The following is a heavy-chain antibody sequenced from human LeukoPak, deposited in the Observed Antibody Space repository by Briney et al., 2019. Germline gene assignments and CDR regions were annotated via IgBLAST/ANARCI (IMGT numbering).Heavy chain of an antibody. V-gene: IGHV3-7*01. J-gene: IGHJ6*04. Sequence: GGSLRLSCAASGFTFSSYWMSWVRQAPGKGLEWVANINQDGSEKYYVDSVKGRFTISRDNAKNSLYLQMNSLRAEDTAVYYCARAKGYDILTGHYNVMSAYYYGMDVWGKGTTVTVSS. CDR3: ARAKGYDILTGHYNVMSAYYYGMDV. CDR2: INQDGSEK. D-gene: IGHD3-9*01. CDR1: GFTFSSYW.